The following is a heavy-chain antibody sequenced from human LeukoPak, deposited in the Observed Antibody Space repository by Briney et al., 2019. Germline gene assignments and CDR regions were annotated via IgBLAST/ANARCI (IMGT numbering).Heavy chain of an antibody. CDR1: GGSISSYY. CDR3: ARHSTAIASYYYYGMDV. V-gene: IGHV4-59*08. J-gene: IGHJ6*02. CDR2: IYYSGST. Sequence: SETLSLTCTVSGGSISSYYWSWIRQPPGKGLEWIGYIYYSGSTNYNPSLKSRVTISVDTSKNQFSLKLSSVTAADTAVYYCARHSTAIASYYYYGMDVWGQGTTVTVSS. D-gene: IGHD2-21*02.